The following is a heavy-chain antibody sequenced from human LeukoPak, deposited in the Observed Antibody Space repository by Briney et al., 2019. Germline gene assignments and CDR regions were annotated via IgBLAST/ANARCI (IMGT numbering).Heavy chain of an antibody. CDR3: ARVGYSSGWYDWDFDY. V-gene: IGHV1-18*01. CDR1: GYTFTSYG. Sequence: ASVKVSCKASGYTFTSYGVSWVRQAPGRGLEWMGWISAYNGNTNYAQKLQGRVTMTTDTSTSTAYMELRSLRSDDTAVYYCARVGYSSGWYDWDFDYWGQGTLVTVSS. D-gene: IGHD6-19*01. J-gene: IGHJ4*02. CDR2: ISAYNGNT.